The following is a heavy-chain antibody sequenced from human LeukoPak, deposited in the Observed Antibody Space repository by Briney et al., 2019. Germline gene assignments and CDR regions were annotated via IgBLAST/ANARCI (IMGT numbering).Heavy chain of an antibody. V-gene: IGHV3-23*01. CDR2: ISGSGART. CDR1: GFTFSSYA. J-gene: IGHJ4*02. Sequence: GGSLRLSCAASGFTFSSYAMSWVRQAPGKGLEWVSGISGSGARTYYADPVKGRFTISRDNSRNTLYLQMNSLRAEDTAVYYCAKDIVVVVAATRNGYFDYWGQGTLVTVSS. CDR3: AKDIVVVVAATRNGYFDY. D-gene: IGHD2-15*01.